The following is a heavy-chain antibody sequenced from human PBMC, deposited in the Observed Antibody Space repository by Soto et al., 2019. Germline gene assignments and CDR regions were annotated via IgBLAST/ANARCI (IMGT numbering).Heavy chain of an antibody. Sequence: PGGSLRLSCAASGFTFSSYGMHWVRQAPGKGLEWVAVISYDGSNKYYADSVKGRFTISRDNSKNTLYLQMNSLRAEDTAVYYCAKDSGSGSNYYFDYWGQGTLVTVSS. J-gene: IGHJ4*02. CDR2: ISYDGSNK. CDR3: AKDSGSGSNYYFDY. V-gene: IGHV3-30*18. D-gene: IGHD3-10*01. CDR1: GFTFSSYG.